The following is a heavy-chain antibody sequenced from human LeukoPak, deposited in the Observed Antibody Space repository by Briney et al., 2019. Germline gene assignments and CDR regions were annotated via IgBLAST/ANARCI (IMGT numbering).Heavy chain of an antibody. D-gene: IGHD6-13*01. J-gene: IGHJ4*02. V-gene: IGHV3-23*01. Sequence: GGSLRLSCAASGFTLSGKAMSWVRQPPGKGLEWVSSISGSGINTYYADSVKGRFTISRDNSRNTLYLQMNSLRAEDTAIYYCAKSHSSNWYCSAYWGQGTLVTVSS. CDR1: GFTLSGKA. CDR3: AKSHSSNWYCSAY. CDR2: ISGSGINT.